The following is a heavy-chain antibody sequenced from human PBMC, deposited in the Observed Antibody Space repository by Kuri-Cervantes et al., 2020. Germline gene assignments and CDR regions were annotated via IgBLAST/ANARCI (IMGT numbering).Heavy chain of an antibody. J-gene: IGHJ6*02. CDR3: AREGAGYSSSWYSSGPRSYYYYYGMDV. Sequence: SLKISCAASGFTFDDYAMHWVRQAPGKGLEWVSGINWNSGSIGYADSVKGRFTISRDNAKNSLYLQMNSLRDEDTAVYYCAREGAGYSSSWYSSGPRSYYYYYGMDVWGQGTTVTVSS. V-gene: IGHV3-9*01. CDR2: INWNSGSI. D-gene: IGHD6-13*01. CDR1: GFTFDDYA.